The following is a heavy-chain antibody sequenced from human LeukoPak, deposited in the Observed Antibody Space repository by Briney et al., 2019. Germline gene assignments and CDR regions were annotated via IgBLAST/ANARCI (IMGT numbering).Heavy chain of an antibody. CDR3: AKDRGIAVAGTEGFDP. J-gene: IGHJ5*02. V-gene: IGHV3-30*18. Sequence: GGSLRLSCAASGFTFSSYGMHWVRQAPGKGLEWVAVISYDGSNKYYADSVKGRFTISRDNSKNTLYLQMNSLRAEDTAVYYCAKDRGIAVAGTEGFDPWGQGTLVTVSS. D-gene: IGHD6-19*01. CDR2: ISYDGSNK. CDR1: GFTFSSYG.